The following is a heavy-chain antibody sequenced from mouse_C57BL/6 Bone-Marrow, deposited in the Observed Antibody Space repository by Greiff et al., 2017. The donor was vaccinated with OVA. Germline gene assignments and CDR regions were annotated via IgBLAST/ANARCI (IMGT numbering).Heavy chain of an antibody. CDR1: GFNIKNTY. Sequence: VQLKESVAELVRPGASVKLSCTASGFNIKNTYMHWVKQRPEQGLEWIGRIDPANDNTKYAPKFQGKATMTADTSSNTAYRQRSSLSSEDTAVYCCARGNFGSSFYAMDYWGQGTSVTVSS. J-gene: IGHJ4*01. CDR2: IDPANDNT. CDR3: ARGNFGSSFYAMDY. V-gene: IGHV14-3*01. D-gene: IGHD1-1*01.